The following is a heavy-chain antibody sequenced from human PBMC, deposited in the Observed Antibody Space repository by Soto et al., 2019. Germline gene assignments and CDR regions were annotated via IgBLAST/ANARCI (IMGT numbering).Heavy chain of an antibody. D-gene: IGHD3-3*01. J-gene: IGHJ5*02. V-gene: IGHV3-21*01. CDR3: ARVIDTRYYYFWCTKYNWFDP. CDR2: ISSSSSYI. CDR1: GFTFSSYS. Sequence: GSLRLSCAASGFTFSSYSMNWVRQAPGKGLEWVSSISSSSSYIYYADSVKGRFTISRDNAKNSLYLQMNSLRAEDTAVYYCARVIDTRYYYFWCTKYNWFDPWGQGPLVTVSS.